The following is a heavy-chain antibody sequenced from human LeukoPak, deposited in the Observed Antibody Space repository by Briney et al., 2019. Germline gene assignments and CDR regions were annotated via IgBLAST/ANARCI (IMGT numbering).Heavy chain of an antibody. CDR3: ASGAGWLIDY. Sequence: SETLSLICSVSGVSMTGYYWSWIRQAPGKAPEWIGYIYSSGSTNYNPSLNSRVTMSLDASKNQFSLKLTFVTAADTAVYYCASGAGWLIDYWGQGTLVSVSS. CDR1: GVSMTGYY. V-gene: IGHV4-59*01. CDR2: IYSSGST. J-gene: IGHJ4*02. D-gene: IGHD6-19*01.